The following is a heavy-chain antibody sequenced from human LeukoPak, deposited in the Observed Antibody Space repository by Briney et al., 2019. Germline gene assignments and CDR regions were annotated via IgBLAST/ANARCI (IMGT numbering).Heavy chain of an antibody. CDR3: ANGATSYSSCALHIGDY. CDR2: INSDGSST. CDR1: GLAFSGCW. Sequence: PGGSLRLSCAASGLAFSGCWMHWVRQAPGKGLLWVSRINSDGSSTSYADSVKGRFTISRDTSKNTLYLQMTSLRTEDTALYYCANGATSYSSCALHIGDYWGQGTLVTVSS. V-gene: IGHV3-74*01. J-gene: IGHJ4*02. D-gene: IGHD2-21*01.